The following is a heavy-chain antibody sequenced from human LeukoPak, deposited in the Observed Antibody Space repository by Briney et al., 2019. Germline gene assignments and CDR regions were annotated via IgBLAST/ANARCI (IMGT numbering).Heavy chain of an antibody. CDR1: GFTFSSYG. D-gene: IGHD6-13*01. V-gene: IGHV3-23*01. J-gene: IGHJ5*02. CDR2: ISGSGGST. Sequence: GGSLRLSCAASGFTFSSYGLSWVRQAPGKGLEWVSTISGSGGSTYYEDSVKGRFTISRDNSKNTLYLQMNSLRAEDTAVYYCAKDIAAAGLNWFDPWGQRTLVTVSS. CDR3: AKDIAAAGLNWFDP.